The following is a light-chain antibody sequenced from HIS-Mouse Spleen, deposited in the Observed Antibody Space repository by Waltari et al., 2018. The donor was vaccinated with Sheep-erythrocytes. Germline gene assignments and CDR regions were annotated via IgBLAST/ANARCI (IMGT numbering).Light chain of an antibody. CDR1: QRVSSY. J-gene: IGKJ4*01. CDR2: DAS. V-gene: IGKV3-11*01. CDR3: QQRSNWLT. Sequence: EIVLTQSPATLSLSLCERATLFCRASQRVSSYLAWYQQKPGQAPRLLIYDASNRATGIPARFSGSGSGTDFTLTISSLEPEDFAVYYCQQRSNWLTFGGGTKVEIK.